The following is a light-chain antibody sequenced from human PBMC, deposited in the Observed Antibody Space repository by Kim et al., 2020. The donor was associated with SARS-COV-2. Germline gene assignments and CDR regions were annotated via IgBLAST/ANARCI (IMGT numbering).Light chain of an antibody. V-gene: IGLV2-14*01. CDR1: STDVGAYNY. CDR2: EVT. CDR3: SSYTSTSTLV. J-gene: IGLJ2*01. Sequence: QSITISCTGTSTDVGAYNYVSWYQQHPDKAPKLIIYEVTERPSGVSVRFSASKSGNTASLTISGLQVEDEADYYCSSYTSTSTLVFGGGTQLTVL.